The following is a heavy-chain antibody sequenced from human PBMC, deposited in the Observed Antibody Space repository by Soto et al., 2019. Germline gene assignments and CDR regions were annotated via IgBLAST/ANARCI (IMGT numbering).Heavy chain of an antibody. D-gene: IGHD5-18*01. J-gene: IGHJ6*03. V-gene: IGHV1-18*01. Sequence: QVQLVQSGAEVKKPGASVKVSCKASGYTFTSYGISWVRQAPGQGLEWMGWISAYNGNTNYAQKLQGRVTMTTDTSTSTAYMELRSLRSDDTAVYYCARGNLGYSYGDGGYYYMDVCGKGTTVTVSS. CDR1: GYTFTSYG. CDR3: ARGNLGYSYGDGGYYYMDV. CDR2: ISAYNGNT.